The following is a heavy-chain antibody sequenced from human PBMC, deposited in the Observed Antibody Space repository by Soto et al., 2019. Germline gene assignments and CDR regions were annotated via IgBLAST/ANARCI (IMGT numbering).Heavy chain of an antibody. CDR2: IFPTGNT. CDR1: SASLSNYY. D-gene: IGHD1-26*01. CDR3: ARGSLGPDY. Sequence: PXETLSLTCTVSSASLSNYYWSWIRQPAGKGLEWIGRIFPTGNTDYNPSLRSRVTMSVDTSKNQFSLKLNSVTAADTAVYYCARGSLGPDYWGPGTLVTVSS. V-gene: IGHV4-4*07. J-gene: IGHJ4*02.